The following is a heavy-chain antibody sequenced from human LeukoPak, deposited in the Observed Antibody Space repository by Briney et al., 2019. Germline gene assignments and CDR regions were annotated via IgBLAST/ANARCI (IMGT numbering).Heavy chain of an antibody. V-gene: IGHV4-4*02. CDR1: GGSISSSDW. D-gene: IGHD2/OR15-2a*01. J-gene: IGHJ6*03. CDR2: IYHSGST. CDR3: ARWYCSSTTCYHMDV. Sequence: TSETLSLTCAVSGGSISSSDWWSWVRQPPGKGLEWIGEIYHSGSTNYNPSLKSRVTISVDKSKNQFSLKLSSVTAADTAVYYCARWYCSSTTCYHMDVWGKGTTVTVSS.